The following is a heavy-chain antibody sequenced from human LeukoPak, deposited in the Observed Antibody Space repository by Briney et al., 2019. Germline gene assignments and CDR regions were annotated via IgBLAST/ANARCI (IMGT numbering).Heavy chain of an antibody. V-gene: IGHV4-39*01. D-gene: IGHD1-26*01. J-gene: IGHJ6*03. Sequence: SETLSLTCTVSGGSISSSSYYWGWIRQPPGKGLEWIGSIYYSGSTYYNPSLKSRVTISVDTSKNQFSLKLSSVTAADTAVYYCARQRVGATPRYYYYYMDVWGKGTTVTVSS. CDR1: GGSISSSSYY. CDR2: IYYSGST. CDR3: ARQRVGATPRYYYYYMDV.